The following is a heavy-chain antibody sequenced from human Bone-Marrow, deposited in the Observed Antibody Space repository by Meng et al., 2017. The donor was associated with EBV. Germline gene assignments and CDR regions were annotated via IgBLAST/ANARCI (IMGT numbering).Heavy chain of an antibody. CDR1: GFIFSGYG. V-gene: IGHV3-30*18. D-gene: IGHD1-14*01. CDR2: IPSDASHNK. CDR3: AKDLSGRFDP. J-gene: IGHJ5*02. Sequence: GQLVASGGGVVQPGRSLRLSCAASGFIFSGYGFHWVRQAPGKGPEWVAIIPSDASHNKYYADSVKGRFTISRDNSKNTLYLQMNSLKIEDTAVYYCAKDLSGRFDPWGQGTLVTVSS.